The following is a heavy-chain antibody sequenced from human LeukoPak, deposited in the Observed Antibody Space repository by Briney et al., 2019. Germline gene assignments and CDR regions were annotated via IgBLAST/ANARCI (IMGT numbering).Heavy chain of an antibody. D-gene: IGHD6-19*01. J-gene: IGHJ4*02. CDR3: ARCVKAVSGWAFDY. CDR1: GGSFSGYY. V-gene: IGHV4-34*01. Sequence: SETLSLTCAVYGGSFSGYYWSWIRQPPGKGLEWIGEINHSGSTNYNPSLKSRVTISVDTSKNQFSLKLSSVTAADTAVYYCARCVKAVSGWAFDYWGQGTLVTVSS. CDR2: INHSGST.